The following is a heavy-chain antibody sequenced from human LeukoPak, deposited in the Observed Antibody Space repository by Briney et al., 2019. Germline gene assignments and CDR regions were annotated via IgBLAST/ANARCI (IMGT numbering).Heavy chain of an antibody. CDR2: INQAGSEE. D-gene: IGHD1-26*01. V-gene: IGHV3-7*01. CDR3: AREGVGATVDY. J-gene: IGHJ4*02. Sequence: GGSLRLSCAASGFTFSAHWMSWVRQAPGKGLEWVANINQAGSEEQYVDSVKGRFTISRDNSKNTLYLQMNSLRAEDTAVYYCAREGVGATVDYWGQGTLVTVSS. CDR1: GFTFSAHW.